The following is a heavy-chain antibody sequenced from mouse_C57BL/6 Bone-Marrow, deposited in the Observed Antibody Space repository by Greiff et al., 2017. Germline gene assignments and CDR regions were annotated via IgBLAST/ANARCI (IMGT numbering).Heavy chain of an antibody. CDR1: GYTFTSYW. Sequence: QVQLQQPGAELVKPGASVKVSCKASGYTFTSYWMHWVKQRPGQGLEWIGRIHPSDSDTNYNQKFKGKATLTVDKSSSTAYMQLSSLTSENSAVYYCAIEGEDNYGSSYDYAMDYWGQGTSVTVSS. CDR3: AIEGEDNYGSSYDYAMDY. CDR2: IHPSDSDT. J-gene: IGHJ4*01. V-gene: IGHV1-74*01. D-gene: IGHD1-1*01.